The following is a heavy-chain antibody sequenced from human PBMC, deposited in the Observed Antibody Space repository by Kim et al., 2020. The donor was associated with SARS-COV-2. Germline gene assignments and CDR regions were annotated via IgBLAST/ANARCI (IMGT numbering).Heavy chain of an antibody. CDR2: IYYSGST. J-gene: IGHJ4*02. Sequence: SETLSLTCTVSGGSISSSSYYWGWIRQPPGKGLEWIGSIYYSGSTYYNPSLKSRVTISVDTSKNQFSLKLSSVTAADTAVYYCARGGDDILTGWEFDYWGQGTLVTVSS. D-gene: IGHD3-9*01. CDR3: ARGGDDILTGWEFDY. V-gene: IGHV4-39*01. CDR1: GGSISSSSYY.